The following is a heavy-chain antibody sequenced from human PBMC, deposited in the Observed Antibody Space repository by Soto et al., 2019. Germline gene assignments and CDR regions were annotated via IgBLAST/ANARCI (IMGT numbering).Heavy chain of an antibody. D-gene: IGHD3-22*01. CDR3: ARSRANYYDSRGYYYSAFDY. J-gene: IGHJ4*02. CDR1: GGTFSSYA. CDR2: IIPMFGTA. Sequence: QVQLVQSGAEVKKPGSSVKVSCKTSGGTFSSYAISWVRQAPGQGLEWMGGIIPMFGTANYAQKFQGRVTITADDTTXTXYXXLSSLRSEDTAVYYCARSRANYYDSRGYYYSAFDYWGQGTLVTVSS. V-gene: IGHV1-69*12.